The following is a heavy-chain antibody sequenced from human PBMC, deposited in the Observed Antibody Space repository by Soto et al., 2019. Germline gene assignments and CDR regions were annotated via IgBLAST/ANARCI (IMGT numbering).Heavy chain of an antibody. V-gene: IGHV3-7*03. D-gene: IGHD4-17*01. CDR2: IKQDGSAT. CDR3: ARWTTALDY. Sequence: EVQLVESGGGLVQPGGSLRLSCAASGFSLSNYWMTWVRRAPGKRPEWVANIKQDGSATYYMDSVRGRFTISRDNANNSLFLQMNSLRAEDTALYYCARWTTALDYWGQGDLVTVSS. J-gene: IGHJ4*02. CDR1: GFSLSNYW.